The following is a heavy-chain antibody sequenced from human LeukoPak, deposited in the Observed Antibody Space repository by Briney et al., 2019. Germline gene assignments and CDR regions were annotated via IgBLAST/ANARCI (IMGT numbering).Heavy chain of an antibody. J-gene: IGHJ4*02. CDR3: ARAAKRRLDYYGSGSYYTY. V-gene: IGHV1-18*01. CDR1: GYTFTSYG. Sequence: ASVKVSSKASGYTFTSYGISWVRQAPGQGLEWMGWISAYNGNTNYAQKLQGRVTMTTDTSTSTAYMELRSLRSDDTAVYYCARAAKRRLDYYGSGSYYTYWGQGTLVTVSS. CDR2: ISAYNGNT. D-gene: IGHD3-10*01.